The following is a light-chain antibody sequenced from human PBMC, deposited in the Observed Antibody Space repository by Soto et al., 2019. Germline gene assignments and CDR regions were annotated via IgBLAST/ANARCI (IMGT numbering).Light chain of an antibody. CDR1: QGISTY. V-gene: IGKV1-39*01. J-gene: IGKJ1*01. Sequence: DIQMTQSPSSLSASVGDRVTITCRASQGISTYLNLDQQKPGRAPKRLIYAAASLQSGVPSTFSGSGSETDFTLTISSLQPEDFATYSCQQSYSTTWTFGQGTKVDI. CDR2: AAA. CDR3: QQSYSTTWT.